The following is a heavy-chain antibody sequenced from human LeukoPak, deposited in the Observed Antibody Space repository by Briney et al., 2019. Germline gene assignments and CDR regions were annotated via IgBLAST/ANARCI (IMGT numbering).Heavy chain of an antibody. Sequence: GGSLRLSCAASGFTFSSYELNWVRQAPGKGLEGVSYISSSGRTIYYADSVKGRFTISRDNAKNSLYLQMNSLRAEDTAVYYCARRASVVVPARYGMDVWGKGTTVSVSS. J-gene: IGHJ6*04. CDR2: ISSSGRTI. CDR3: ARRASVVVPARYGMDV. CDR1: GFTFSSYE. D-gene: IGHD2-2*01. V-gene: IGHV3-48*03.